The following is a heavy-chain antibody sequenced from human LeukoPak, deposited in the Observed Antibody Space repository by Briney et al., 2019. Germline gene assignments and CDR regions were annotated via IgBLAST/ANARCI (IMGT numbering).Heavy chain of an antibody. Sequence: PGGSLRLSCAASGFTVSSNYMSWVRQAPGKGLEWVSSISRISTYIYYADSVKGRFTISRDNAKNSLYLQMNSLRAEDTAVYYCARARGFYYDSSGYLSDYWGRGTLVTVSS. CDR1: GFTVSSNY. CDR2: ISRISTYI. V-gene: IGHV3-21*01. J-gene: IGHJ4*02. CDR3: ARARGFYYDSSGYLSDY. D-gene: IGHD3-22*01.